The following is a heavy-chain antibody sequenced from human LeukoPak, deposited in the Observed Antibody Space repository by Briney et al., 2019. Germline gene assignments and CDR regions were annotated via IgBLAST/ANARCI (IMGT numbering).Heavy chain of an antibody. CDR3: ARHVSSPRAVDY. CDR2: IYNSGST. CDR1: GGSISSSSNC. D-gene: IGHD6-13*01. Sequence: SETLSLTCTVSGGSISSSSNCWGWIRQPPGKGLEWIGSIYNSGSTYYNSSLKSRVTISEDTSKNQFSLKLTSVTAADTAVYYCARHVSSPRAVDYWGQGTLVTVSS. V-gene: IGHV4-39*01. J-gene: IGHJ4*02.